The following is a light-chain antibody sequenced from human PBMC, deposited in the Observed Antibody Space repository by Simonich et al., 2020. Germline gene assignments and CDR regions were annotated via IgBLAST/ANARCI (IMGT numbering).Light chain of an antibody. CDR3: QQYYSTPYT. CDR2: WAA. J-gene: IGKJ2*01. V-gene: IGKV4-1*01. CDR1: QSVLYSSNNKNY. Sequence: DIVMTQSPDSLAVSLGERATINCKSSQSVLYSSNNKNYLAWYQQKPGKPPKLLICWAATRGSGVPDRFRGSGSGTDFTLTISSLQAEDVAVYYCQQYYSTPYTFGQGTKLEIK.